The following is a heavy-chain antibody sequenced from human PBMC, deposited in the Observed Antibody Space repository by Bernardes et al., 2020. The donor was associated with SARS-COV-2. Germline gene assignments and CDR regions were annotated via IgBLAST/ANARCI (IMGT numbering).Heavy chain of an antibody. V-gene: IGHV3-11*01. CDR3: ARRVGGWDVKYHGMDV. CDR2: ISSSGNTI. CDR1: GFTFSEYY. J-gene: IGHJ6*02. Sequence: GGSLRLSCATSGFTFSEYYMNWIRQTPGKGLEWISYISSSGNTIYYADSVKGRFTISRDDANHSLYLQMNGLRVEDTAVYYCARRVGGWDVKYHGMDVWGQGTTVTVS. D-gene: IGHD6-19*01.